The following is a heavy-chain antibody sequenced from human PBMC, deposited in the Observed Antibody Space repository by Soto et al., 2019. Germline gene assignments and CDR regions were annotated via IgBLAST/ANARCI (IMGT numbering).Heavy chain of an antibody. CDR3: AKDSWTIFGVPAGEYYAMDV. CDR1: GFTFENYA. V-gene: IGHV3-23*01. CDR2: ISGSGGTT. D-gene: IGHD3-3*01. Sequence: GGSLRLSCVASGFTFENYAMSWVRQAPGKGLEWVSAISGSGGTTYYSDSVKGRFTISRDNSKNTVYLQMNDLRVEDAAEYFCAKDSWTIFGVPAGEYYAMDVWGQGTTVTVYS. J-gene: IGHJ6*02.